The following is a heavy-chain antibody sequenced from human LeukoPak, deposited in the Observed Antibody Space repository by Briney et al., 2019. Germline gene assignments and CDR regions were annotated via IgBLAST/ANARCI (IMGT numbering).Heavy chain of an antibody. CDR2: INHSGST. Sequence: PSETLSLTCAVSGRSFSGHYWSWIRQPPGKGLEWIGEINHSGSTNYNPSLKSRVTISVDTSKNQFSLKLSSVTAADTAVYYCVSRRGWYIAGDYWGQGTLVTVSS. CDR3: VSRRGWYIAGDY. CDR1: GRSFSGHY. V-gene: IGHV4-34*01. J-gene: IGHJ4*02. D-gene: IGHD6-19*01.